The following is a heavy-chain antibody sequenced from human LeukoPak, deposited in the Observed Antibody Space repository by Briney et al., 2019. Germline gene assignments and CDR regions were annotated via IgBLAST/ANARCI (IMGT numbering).Heavy chain of an antibody. V-gene: IGHV4-39*01. Sequence: PSQALSLTCTVSGGSISSGGYYWSWIRQHPGKGLEWIGSIYYSGSTYYNPSLKSRVTISVDTSKNQFSLKLSSVTAADTAVYYCARHSDILTGYSWFDPWGQGTLVTVSS. D-gene: IGHD3-9*01. J-gene: IGHJ5*02. CDR3: ARHSDILTGYSWFDP. CDR1: GGSISSGGYY. CDR2: IYYSGST.